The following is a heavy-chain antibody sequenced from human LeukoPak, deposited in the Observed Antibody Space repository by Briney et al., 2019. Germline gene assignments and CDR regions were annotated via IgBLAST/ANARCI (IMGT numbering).Heavy chain of an antibody. CDR1: GFTFSSYA. J-gene: IGHJ5*02. CDR2: ISGSGGST. D-gene: IGHD4-17*01. V-gene: IGHV3-23*01. Sequence: GGSLRLSCAASGFTFSSYAMSWVRQAPGKGLEWVSAISGSGGSTYYADSVKGRFTISRDTSKNTLYLQINSLSVEDTAVYYCIVFGDSNHWGQGTLVTISS. CDR3: IVFGDSNH.